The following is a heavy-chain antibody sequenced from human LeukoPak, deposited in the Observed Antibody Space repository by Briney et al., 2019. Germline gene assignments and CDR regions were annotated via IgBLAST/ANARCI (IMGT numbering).Heavy chain of an antibody. J-gene: IGHJ6*03. CDR2: IIPIFGTA. CDR1: GGTFSSYA. CDR3: ARDGVKVAARPRGYYYYYYMVV. D-gene: IGHD6-6*01. V-gene: IGHV1-69*13. Sequence: ASVKVSCKACGGTFSSYAISWVRQAPGQGLEWMGGIIPIFGTANYAQKFQGRVTITADESTSTAYMELSSLRSEDTAVYYCARDGVKVAARPRGYYYYYYMVVWGKGTTVTASS.